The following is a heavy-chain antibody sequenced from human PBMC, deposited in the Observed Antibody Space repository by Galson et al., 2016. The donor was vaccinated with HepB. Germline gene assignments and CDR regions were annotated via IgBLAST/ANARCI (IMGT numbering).Heavy chain of an antibody. Sequence: SLRLSCAASGFTFSDFGMHWVRQAPGKGLEWVAVIAYDGNEIHYADSVRGRFTISRDNSKNTLSLQMNSLSAEDTALYYCAKEEHTTGGTYGDFWGQGTPVTVSS. D-gene: IGHD2/OR15-2a*01. J-gene: IGHJ4*02. CDR3: AKEEHTTGGTYGDF. CDR2: IAYDGNEI. V-gene: IGHV3-30*18. CDR1: GFTFSDFG.